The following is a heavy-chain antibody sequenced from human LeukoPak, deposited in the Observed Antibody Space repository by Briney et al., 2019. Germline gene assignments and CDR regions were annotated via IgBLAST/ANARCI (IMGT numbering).Heavy chain of an antibody. Sequence: GGSLRLSCAASGFTFSSYSMNWVRHVPGKGLEWVSGIHWNGDSTGYVESVKGRFIISRDNAKNSLYLQMNSLRAEDTALYYCARAYGSVSYGYMDVSGNGTTVTVSS. J-gene: IGHJ6*03. D-gene: IGHD3-10*01. CDR3: ARAYGSVSYGYMDV. V-gene: IGHV3-20*04. CDR2: IHWNGDST. CDR1: GFTFSSYS.